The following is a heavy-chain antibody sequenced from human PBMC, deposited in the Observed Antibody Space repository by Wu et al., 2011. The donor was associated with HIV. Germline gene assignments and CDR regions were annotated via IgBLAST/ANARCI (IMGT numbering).Heavy chain of an antibody. V-gene: IGHV1-18*01. CDR3: ARGAIRRLNYDFWSGTWGHYYFDY. CDR1: GYTFINYG. D-gene: IGHD3-3*01. J-gene: IGHJ4*02. CDR2: ISGYNGDT. Sequence: QVQLVQSGAEVKRPGASVKVSCQASGYTFINYGISWVRQAPGQGLEWMAWISGYNGDTKYAQKFQGRVTMTTDTSTSTAYMELRSLRSDDTAVYYCARGAIRRLNYDFWSGTWGHYYFDYWGQGTRRSPSPQ.